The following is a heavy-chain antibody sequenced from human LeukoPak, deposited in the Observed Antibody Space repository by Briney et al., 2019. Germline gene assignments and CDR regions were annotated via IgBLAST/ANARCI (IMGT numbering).Heavy chain of an antibody. CDR2: IYSDGNT. CDR3: VSFYETY. D-gene: IGHD2/OR15-2a*01. J-gene: IGHJ4*02. Sequence: GGSLRLSCVASGLTVSINCMTWVRQAPGKGLEWVSVIYSDGNTYYSGSVEGRFTISKDNAKNTAYLQMNNLRAEDTAVYYCVSFYETYWGRGTLVTVSS. V-gene: IGHV3-66*01. CDR1: GLTVSINC.